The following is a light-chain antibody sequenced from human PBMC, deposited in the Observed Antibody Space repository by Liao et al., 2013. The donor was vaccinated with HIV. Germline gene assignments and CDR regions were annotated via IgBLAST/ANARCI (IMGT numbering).Light chain of an antibody. CDR1: KLGDNY. V-gene: IGLV3-1*01. J-gene: IGLJ3*02. CDR3: QAWDGSTARV. Sequence: SYDLTQPPSVSVSPGQTASITCSGDKLGDNYASWYQQKPGQSPVLVIYQDRKRPSGIPERFSGSTSGNTATLTISGTQAMDEADYYCQAWDGSTARVFGGGIKLTVL. CDR2: QDR.